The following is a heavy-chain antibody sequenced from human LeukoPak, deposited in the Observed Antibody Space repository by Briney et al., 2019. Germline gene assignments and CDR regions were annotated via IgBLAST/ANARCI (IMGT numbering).Heavy chain of an antibody. Sequence: GSSLRLSCAASGLSFNEYGMHWVRHAPGRGLEWGSGISWNGGSVAYVDSVKGRFTISRDNAKNSLYLQINNLRPEDTPLNYCATGYSRSSGFVDHWGQGTLIRVSS. V-gene: IGHV3-9*01. CDR1: GLSFNEYG. D-gene: IGHD3-22*01. J-gene: IGHJ4*02. CDR3: ATGYSRSSGFVDH. CDR2: ISWNGGSV.